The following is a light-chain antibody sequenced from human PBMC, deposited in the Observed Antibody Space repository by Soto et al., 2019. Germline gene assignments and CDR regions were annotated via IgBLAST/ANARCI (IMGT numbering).Light chain of an antibody. J-gene: IGLJ7*01. V-gene: IGLV2-14*01. CDR3: SSYTSSSTAV. Sequence: QSVLTQPASVSGAPVQAITISCTGTSSDVGGYNYVSWYQQHPGKAPKLMNYEVSNRPSGVSNRFSGSKSGNTASLTLSGLQAEDEADYYCSSYTSSSTAVFGGGTQLTVL. CDR2: EVS. CDR1: SSDVGGYNY.